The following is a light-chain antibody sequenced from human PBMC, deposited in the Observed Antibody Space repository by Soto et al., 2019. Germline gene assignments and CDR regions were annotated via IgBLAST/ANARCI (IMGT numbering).Light chain of an antibody. CDR3: QQRSDWPLT. J-gene: IGKJ4*01. CDR1: QSVSNY. Sequence: DIILTQSPATLSLSPGERATISCRASQSVSNYLGWYQQKPGQAPRLLIYDASRRATGIPARFSGSGSGTDFTLTISSLEPEDIAVYYCQQRSDWPLTFGGGTKVEIK. CDR2: DAS. V-gene: IGKV3-11*01.